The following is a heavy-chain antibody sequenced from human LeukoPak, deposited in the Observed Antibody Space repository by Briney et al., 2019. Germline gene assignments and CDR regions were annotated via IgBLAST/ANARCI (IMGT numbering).Heavy chain of an antibody. CDR1: GGSISGYY. CDR2: IYYSGST. CDR3: ARLVVGAATYNWFDP. D-gene: IGHD2-15*01. Sequence: KTSETLSLTCSVSGGSISGYYWSWIRQPPGQGLEWIGYIYYSGSTDYNPSLKSRVTLSVDTSKNQFSLKLSSVTAADTAVYYCARLVVGAATYNWFDPWGQGTLVIVSS. J-gene: IGHJ5*02. V-gene: IGHV4-59*01.